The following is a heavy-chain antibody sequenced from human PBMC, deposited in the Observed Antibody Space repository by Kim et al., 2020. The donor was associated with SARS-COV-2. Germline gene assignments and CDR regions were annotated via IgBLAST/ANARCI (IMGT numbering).Heavy chain of an antibody. J-gene: IGHJ3*01. Sequence: GGSLRLSCAASGFTFSNYDFHWVRQSTGKGLEWVSGIASDADTDFLGSARGRFSISRENAKSSLYLQMNSLTAEDTAVYYCARGNNDAFDVWGQGTMVTVSS. V-gene: IGHV3-13*04. CDR1: GFTFSNYD. CDR3: ARGNNDAFDV. CDR2: IASDADT.